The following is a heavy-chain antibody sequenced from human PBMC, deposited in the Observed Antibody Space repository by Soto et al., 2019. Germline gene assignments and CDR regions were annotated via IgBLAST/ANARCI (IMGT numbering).Heavy chain of an antibody. CDR1: GFNFSGSA. J-gene: IGHJ5*02. V-gene: IGHV3-73*01. D-gene: IGHD6-19*01. Sequence: GGSLRLSCAASGFNFSGSAMHWVRQASGKGLEWVGRIRSKANSYATAYAASVKGRFTISRDDSKNTAYLQMNSLKTEDTAVYYCTRHGLQWVNWFDPWGQGTLVTVSS. CDR2: IRSKANSYAT. CDR3: TRHGLQWVNWFDP.